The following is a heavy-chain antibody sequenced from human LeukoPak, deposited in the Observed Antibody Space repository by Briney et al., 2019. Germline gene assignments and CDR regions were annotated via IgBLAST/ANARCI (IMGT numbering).Heavy chain of an antibody. Sequence: GASVKVSFKASGYTFTGYYMHWVRQAPGQGLEWMGWINPNSGGTNYAQKFQGRVTMTRDTSISTAYMELSRLRSDDTAVYYCARAKMGYDILTGYYGIYYFDYWGQGTLVTVSS. V-gene: IGHV1-2*02. CDR1: GYTFTGYY. CDR2: INPNSGGT. CDR3: ARAKMGYDILTGYYGIYYFDY. J-gene: IGHJ4*02. D-gene: IGHD3-9*01.